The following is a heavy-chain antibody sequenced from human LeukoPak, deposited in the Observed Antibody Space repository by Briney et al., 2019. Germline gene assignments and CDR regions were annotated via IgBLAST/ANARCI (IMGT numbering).Heavy chain of an antibody. CDR2: ISSGSTYI. CDR1: GFTFSTYS. V-gene: IGHV3-21*01. J-gene: IGHJ3*02. Sequence: GGSLRLSCAASGFTFSTYSMNWVRQAPGKGLEWVSSISSGSTYIYYADSVKGRFTISRDNAKNSVFLQMNSLRAEDTAVYYCARGYCSGGGCYFNAFDIWGQGTLVIVSS. CDR3: ARGYCSGGGCYFNAFDI. D-gene: IGHD2-15*01.